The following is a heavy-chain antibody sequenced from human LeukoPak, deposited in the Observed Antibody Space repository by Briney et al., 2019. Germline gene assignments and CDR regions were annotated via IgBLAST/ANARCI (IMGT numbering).Heavy chain of an antibody. CDR3: AREASNSSGYYPIDY. D-gene: IGHD3-22*01. CDR2: ISNDGSNK. CDR1: GFAFSTYG. V-gene: IGHV3-30*03. J-gene: IGHJ4*02. Sequence: PGGSLRLSCAASGFAFSTYGMYWVRQAPGKGLEWVALISNDGSNKNYADFVKGRFTISRDNAKNSLYLQMNSLRAEDTAVYYCAREASNSSGYYPIDYWGQGTLVTVSS.